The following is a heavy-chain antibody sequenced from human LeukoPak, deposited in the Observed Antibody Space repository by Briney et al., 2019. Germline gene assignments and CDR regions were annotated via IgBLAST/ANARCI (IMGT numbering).Heavy chain of an antibody. CDR1: GFTVSSKY. Sequence: GGSLRLSCAASGFTVSSKYMTWFRQAPGKGLEWVSVIYSGGSTFYADSVRGRFTIWRDSSKNTVYLQMSSLRAEDTAVYYCARGRGSYYDTTGGLDYWGEGTLVTVSS. CDR2: IYSGGST. D-gene: IGHD3-22*01. CDR3: ARGRGSYYDTTGGLDY. J-gene: IGHJ4*02. V-gene: IGHV3-53*01.